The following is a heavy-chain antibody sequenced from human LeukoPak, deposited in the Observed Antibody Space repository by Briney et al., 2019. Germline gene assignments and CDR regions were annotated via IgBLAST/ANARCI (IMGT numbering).Heavy chain of an antibody. Sequence: SGTLSLTCAVSGDSISSSEWWSWVRQPPGKGLEWIGEIFHSGSTNSSPSLKSRVTMSLDKSKNQFSLNLSSVTAADTAVYYCARSTGYESAFDYWGQGTLVTVSS. J-gene: IGHJ4*02. CDR3: ARSTGYESAFDY. CDR2: IFHSGST. D-gene: IGHD5-12*01. V-gene: IGHV4-4*02. CDR1: GDSISSSEW.